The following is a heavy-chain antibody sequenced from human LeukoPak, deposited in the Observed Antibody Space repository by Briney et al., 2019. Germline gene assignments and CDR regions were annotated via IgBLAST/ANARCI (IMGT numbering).Heavy chain of an antibody. CDR1: AYTFTSYD. Sequence: ASVTVSFKASAYTFTSYDINWVRQAPGQGLEWMGWMNPNSGNTGYAQKFQGRVTMTRNTSISTAYMELSSLRSEDTAVYYCARGFGYSYGRTPFDYWGQGTLVTVSS. D-gene: IGHD5-18*01. CDR3: ARGFGYSYGRTPFDY. J-gene: IGHJ4*02. CDR2: MNPNSGNT. V-gene: IGHV1-8*01.